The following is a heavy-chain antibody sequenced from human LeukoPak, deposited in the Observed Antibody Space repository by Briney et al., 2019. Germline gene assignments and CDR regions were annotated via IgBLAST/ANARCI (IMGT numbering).Heavy chain of an antibody. V-gene: IGHV4-34*01. J-gene: IGHJ5*02. Sequence: PSETLSLTCAVYGGSFSGYYWSWIRQPPGKGLEWIGEINHSGSTNYNPSLKSRVTISVDTSKNQFSLKLSSVTAADTAVYYCAREKPGYSGSWYRLRDKPAAGFDPWGQGTLVTVSS. CDR1: GGSFSGYY. CDR3: AREKPGYSGSWYRLRDKPAAGFDP. D-gene: IGHD6-13*01. CDR2: INHSGST.